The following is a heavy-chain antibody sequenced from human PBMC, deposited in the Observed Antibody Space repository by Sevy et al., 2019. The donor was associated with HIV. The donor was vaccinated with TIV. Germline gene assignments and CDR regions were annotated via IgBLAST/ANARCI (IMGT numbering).Heavy chain of an antibody. CDR3: ARVRFGELYNNWFDP. Sequence: SETPSLTCTVSGGSISSGGYYWSWIRQHPGKGLEWIGYIYYSGSTYYNPSLKSRVTISVDTSKNQFSLKLSSVTAADTAVYYCARVRFGELYNNWFDPWGQGTLVTVSS. CDR1: GGSISSGGYY. CDR2: IYYSGST. J-gene: IGHJ5*02. V-gene: IGHV4-31*03. D-gene: IGHD3-10*01.